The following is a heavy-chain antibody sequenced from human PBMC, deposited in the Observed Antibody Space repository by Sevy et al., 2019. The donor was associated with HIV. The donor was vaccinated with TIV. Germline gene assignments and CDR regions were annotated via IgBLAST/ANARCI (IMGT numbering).Heavy chain of an antibody. D-gene: IGHD3-10*01. CDR3: VRDGGDEYGAGSYYGPFDY. Sequence: GGSLRLSCVVSGFNFRDYSVSWVRQAPGKGLEWVSSINNDGTYMFYGDSVKGRFTVSRDNAKNSLYLHMNSLRADDTAVYYCVRDGGDEYGAGSYYGPFDYWGRGTLVTVSS. J-gene: IGHJ4*02. CDR2: INNDGTYM. CDR1: GFNFRDYS. V-gene: IGHV3-21*06.